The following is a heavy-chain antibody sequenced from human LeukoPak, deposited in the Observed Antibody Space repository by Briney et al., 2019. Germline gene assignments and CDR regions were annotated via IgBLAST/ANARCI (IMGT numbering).Heavy chain of an antibody. D-gene: IGHD3-16*01. J-gene: IGHJ4*02. CDR3: TREGSVAAFGPRRPFDY. V-gene: IGHV3-64*01. Sequence: GGSPRLACVASGXSFSTYSMDWVRQAPGKGLEYVSAISNNGDSTNYANSVRGRFTISRDNSKNTLYLQMGSLRVEDMAVYYCTREGSVAAFGPRRPFDYWGQGTLVTVSS. CDR1: GXSFSTYS. CDR2: ISNNGDST.